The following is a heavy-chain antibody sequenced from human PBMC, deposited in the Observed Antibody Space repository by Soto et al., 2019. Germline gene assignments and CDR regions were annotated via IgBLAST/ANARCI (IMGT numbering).Heavy chain of an antibody. CDR2: IYYSGST. CDR3: ASGGRAYCSGGSCYDLFDY. V-gene: IGHV4-59*01. D-gene: IGHD2-15*01. J-gene: IGHJ4*02. Sequence: PSETLSLTCPVSGGSISSYYWIWIRQPPGKGLEWIGYIYYSGSTNYNPSLKSRVTMSVDTSKNQFSLKLSSVTAADTAVYYCASGGRAYCSGGSCYDLFDYWGQGTLVTVSS. CDR1: GGSISSYY.